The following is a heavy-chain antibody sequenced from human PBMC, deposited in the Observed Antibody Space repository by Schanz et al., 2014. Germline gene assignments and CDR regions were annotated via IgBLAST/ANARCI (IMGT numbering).Heavy chain of an antibody. Sequence: QVQLVQSGAEVKKPGASVKVSCKASGYTFTSDSMHWVRQAPGQGLEWMGRIIPVLAIADYAQKFQGRVTITADKSTSTAYMELRSLRSDDTAVYYCARDRRRYCSTASCLHDNWFDPWGQGTLVIVSS. V-gene: IGHV1-69*04. CDR2: IIPVLAIA. CDR1: GYTFTSDS. CDR3: ARDRRRYCSTASCLHDNWFDP. J-gene: IGHJ5*02. D-gene: IGHD2-2*01.